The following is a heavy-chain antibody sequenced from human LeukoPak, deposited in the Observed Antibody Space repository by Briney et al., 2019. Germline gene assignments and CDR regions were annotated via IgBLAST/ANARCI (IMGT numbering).Heavy chain of an antibody. D-gene: IGHD6-13*01. Sequence: GGSLRLSCAASGFTFSSYAMSWVRQAPGKGLEWVSAISGSGGSTYYADSVKGRFTISRDNSKNTLYLQMNSLRAEDMAVYYCAKSMRIAAAGTGVDYWGQGTLVTVSS. CDR3: AKSMRIAAAGTGVDY. CDR2: ISGSGGST. J-gene: IGHJ4*02. CDR1: GFTFSSYA. V-gene: IGHV3-23*01.